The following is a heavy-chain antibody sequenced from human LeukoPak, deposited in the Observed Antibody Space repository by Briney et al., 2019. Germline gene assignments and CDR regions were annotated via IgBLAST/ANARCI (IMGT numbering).Heavy chain of an antibody. CDR1: GGTFSSYA. CDR3: ARGALHLWSGYYDY. J-gene: IGHJ4*02. V-gene: IGHV1-69*13. D-gene: IGHD3-3*02. CDR2: IIPIFGTA. Sequence: SVKVSCKASGGTFSSYAISWVRQAPGQGLEWMGGIIPIFGTANYAQKFQGRVTITADESTSTAYMELRSLRSDDTAVYYCARGALHLWSGYYDYWGQGTLVTVSS.